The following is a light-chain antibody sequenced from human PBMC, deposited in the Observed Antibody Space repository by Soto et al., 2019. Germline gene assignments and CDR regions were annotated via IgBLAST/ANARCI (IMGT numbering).Light chain of an antibody. CDR1: QDISDY. J-gene: IGKJ3*01. Sequence: DIQMTQSPSSLSASVGDRVTITCQASQDISDYLNWYQQKPGKAPKLLVYDASNLETGVPARFSGSGSGTNFTFTINTLQPEDTAPYYCQYDDNLLLFTFGPGTKVEVK. CDR3: QYDDNLLLFT. V-gene: IGKV1-33*01. CDR2: DAS.